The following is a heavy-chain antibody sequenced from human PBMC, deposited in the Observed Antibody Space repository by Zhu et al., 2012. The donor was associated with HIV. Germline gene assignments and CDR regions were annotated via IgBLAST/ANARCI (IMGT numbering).Heavy chain of an antibody. V-gene: IGHV4-30-2*04. D-gene: IGHD1-14*01. CDR3: ARVFGSRYFDA. J-gene: IGHJ5*02. Sequence: YYNPSFKSRVTLTVDTSKNHFSLNLISVTAADTALYYCARVFGSRYFDAWGQGTLVTVSS.